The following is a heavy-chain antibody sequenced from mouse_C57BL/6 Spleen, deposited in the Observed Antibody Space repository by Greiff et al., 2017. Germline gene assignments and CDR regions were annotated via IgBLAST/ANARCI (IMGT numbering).Heavy chain of an antibody. V-gene: IGHV5-17*01. CDR1: GFTFSDYG. Sequence: EVQVVESGGGLVKPGGSLKLSCAASGFTFSDYGMHWVRQAPEKGLEWVAYISSGSSTIYYADTVKGRFTISRDNAKNTLFLQMTRLRSEDTAMYYCAKISYGKGYAMDYWGKGTSVTVSS. CDR2: ISSGSSTI. J-gene: IGHJ4*01. CDR3: AKISYGKGYAMDY. D-gene: IGHD2-1*01.